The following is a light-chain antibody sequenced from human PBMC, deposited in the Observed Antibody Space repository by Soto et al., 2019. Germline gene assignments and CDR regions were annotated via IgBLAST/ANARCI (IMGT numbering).Light chain of an antibody. CDR3: SSYISSSTFYV. V-gene: IGLV2-14*03. CDR2: EVI. Sequence: QSVLTQPASVSGSPGQSITISCTGTDSDVGGYNYVSWYQQHPGKAPKLMIYEVINRPSGVSTRFSGSKSASTASLTISGLQAEDEADYYCSSYISSSTFYVFGTGTKVTVL. J-gene: IGLJ1*01. CDR1: DSDVGGYNY.